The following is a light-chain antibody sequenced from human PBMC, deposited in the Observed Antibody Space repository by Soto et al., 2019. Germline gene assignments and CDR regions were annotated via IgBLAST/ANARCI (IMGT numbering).Light chain of an antibody. Sequence: QSALTQPASVSGSPGQSITISCTGTSSDVGGYNYVSWYQQHPGKAPKLMIYDVSNRRSGVSNRFSGSKSGNTASLTISGLQAEDEADYYCSSYTSSSTQVFGGGTKLTV. CDR1: SSDVGGYNY. V-gene: IGLV2-14*01. J-gene: IGLJ3*02. CDR2: DVS. CDR3: SSYTSSSTQV.